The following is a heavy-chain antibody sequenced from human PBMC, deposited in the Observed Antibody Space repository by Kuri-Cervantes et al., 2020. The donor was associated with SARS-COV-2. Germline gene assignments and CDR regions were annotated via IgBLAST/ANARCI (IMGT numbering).Heavy chain of an antibody. CDR1: GDSVSSNSAA. D-gene: IGHD1-7*01. Sequence: SETLSLTCAISGDSVSSNSAAWNWIRQSPSRGLEWLGRTYYRSKWYNDYAVSVKSRITINPDTSKNQFSLQLNSVTPEDTAVYYCARDITGTTFYYYYYMDVWGKGTTVTVSS. CDR3: ARDITGTTFYYYYYMDV. CDR2: TYYRSKWYN. J-gene: IGHJ6*03. V-gene: IGHV6-1*01.